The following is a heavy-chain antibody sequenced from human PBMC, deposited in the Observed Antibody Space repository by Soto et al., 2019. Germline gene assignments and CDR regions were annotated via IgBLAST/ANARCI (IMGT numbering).Heavy chain of an antibody. V-gene: IGHV3-7*01. CDR1: GFTLSSYW. CDR3: ARGSSLNY. CDR2: IKQDGSEQ. Sequence: EVQLVESGGGLVQPGGSLRLSCVGSGFTLSSYWMSWARQAPGKGLEWLANIKQDGSEQHYVDSVKGRSSISRDNAQNSLFLHMSSLRDEDTAVYYCARGSSLNYWGQGTLVTVSS. J-gene: IGHJ4*02. D-gene: IGHD6-13*01.